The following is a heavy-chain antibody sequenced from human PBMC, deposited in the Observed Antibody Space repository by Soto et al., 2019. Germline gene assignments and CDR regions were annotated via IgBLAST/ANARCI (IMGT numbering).Heavy chain of an antibody. Sequence: GGSLRLSCTASGFTFGDYAMSWFRQAPGKGLEWVGFIRSKAYGGTTEYAASVKGRFTISRDDSKSIAYLQMNSLKTEDTAVYYCTRHSQTGTTTPNLNFDYWGQGTPVTVSS. CDR2: IRSKAYGGTT. D-gene: IGHD1-1*01. V-gene: IGHV3-49*03. CDR1: GFTFGDYA. J-gene: IGHJ4*02. CDR3: TRHSQTGTTTPNLNFDY.